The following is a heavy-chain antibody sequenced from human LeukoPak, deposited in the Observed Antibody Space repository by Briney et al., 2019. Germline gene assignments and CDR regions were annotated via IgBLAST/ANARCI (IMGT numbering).Heavy chain of an antibody. V-gene: IGHV1-2*02. CDR2: INPNSGGT. J-gene: IGHJ4*02. CDR3: ARDSGGTGTTFDY. CDR1: GYTFNTYG. D-gene: IGHD1-7*01. Sequence: ASVKVSCKASGYTFNTYGITWVRQAPGQGLEWMGWINPNSGGTNYAQKFQGRVTMTRDTSISTAYMELSRLRSDDTAVYYCARDSGGTGTTFDYWGQGTLVTVSS.